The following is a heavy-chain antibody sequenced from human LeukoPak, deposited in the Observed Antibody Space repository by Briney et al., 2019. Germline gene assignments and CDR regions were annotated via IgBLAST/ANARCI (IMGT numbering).Heavy chain of an antibody. D-gene: IGHD2-2*01. CDR2: ISSSGSTI. CDR1: GFTFSSYE. V-gene: IGHV3-48*03. Sequence: GGSLRLSCAASGFTFSSYEMNWVRQAPGKGLEWVSYISSSGSTIYYADSVKGRFTISRDNAKNSLYLQMNSLRAEDTAVYYCAKELGYCSSTSCSEDYWGQGTLVTVSS. J-gene: IGHJ4*02. CDR3: AKELGYCSSTSCSEDY.